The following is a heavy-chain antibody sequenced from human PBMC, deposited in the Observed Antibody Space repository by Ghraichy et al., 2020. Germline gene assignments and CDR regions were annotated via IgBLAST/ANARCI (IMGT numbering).Heavy chain of an antibody. J-gene: IGHJ6*02. CDR3: ARGGSGYYLAYYYYGMDV. CDR1: GGSISSSSYY. Sequence: SETLSLTCTVSGGSISSSSYYWGWIRQPPGKGLEWIGSIYYSGSTYYNPSLKSRVTISVDTSKNQFSLKLSSVTAADTAVYYCARGGSGYYLAYYYYGMDVWGQGTTVTVSS. CDR2: IYYSGST. D-gene: IGHD3-22*01. V-gene: IGHV4-39*01.